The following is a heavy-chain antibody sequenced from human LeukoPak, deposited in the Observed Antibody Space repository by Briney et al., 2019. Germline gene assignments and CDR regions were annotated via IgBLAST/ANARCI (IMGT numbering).Heavy chain of an antibody. Sequence: GGSLRLSCAASGFTFSSYTMNWVRQAPGKGLEWVSYISSGNSNIYYADSVKGRFTISRDNAKNSLYLQMNSLRAEDTAVYYCAGVRSPRYFDYWGQGTLVTVSS. CDR3: AGVRSPRYFDY. D-gene: IGHD4/OR15-4a*01. J-gene: IGHJ4*02. CDR1: GFTFSSYT. V-gene: IGHV3-48*01. CDR2: ISSGNSNI.